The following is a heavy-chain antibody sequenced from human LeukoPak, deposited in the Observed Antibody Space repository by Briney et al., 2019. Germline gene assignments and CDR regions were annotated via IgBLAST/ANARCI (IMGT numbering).Heavy chain of an antibody. Sequence: SETLSLTCAVYGRSFSGYYWSWIRQPPGKGLEWIGEINHSGSTNYNTSLKSRVTISVDTSKNQFSLKLSSVTAADTAVYYCASHRWWAPFDIWGQGTMVTVSS. V-gene: IGHV4-34*01. CDR1: GRSFSGYY. CDR2: INHSGST. J-gene: IGHJ3*02. CDR3: ASHRWWAPFDI. D-gene: IGHD2-15*01.